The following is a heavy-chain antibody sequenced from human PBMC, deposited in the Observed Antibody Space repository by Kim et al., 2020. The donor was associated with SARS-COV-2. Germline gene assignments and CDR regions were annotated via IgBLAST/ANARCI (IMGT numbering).Heavy chain of an antibody. CDR3: ARDRQLFSGVHDWFDP. D-gene: IGHD6-13*01. V-gene: IGHV1-3*01. Sequence: ASVKVSCKASGYTFTSYAMHWVRQAPGQRLEWMGWINAGNGNTKYSQKFQGRVTITRDTSASTAYMELSSLRSEDTAVYYCARDRQLFSGVHDWFDPWGQGTLVTVSS. CDR2: INAGNGNT. J-gene: IGHJ5*02. CDR1: GYTFTSYA.